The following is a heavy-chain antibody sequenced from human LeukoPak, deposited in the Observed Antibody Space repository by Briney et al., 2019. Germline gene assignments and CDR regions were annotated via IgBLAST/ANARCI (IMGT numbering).Heavy chain of an antibody. V-gene: IGHV3-66*04. D-gene: IGHD3-22*01. CDR2: IYSGGST. CDR1: GFTVSSNY. CDR3: AGLPAYYYDTSGFYFDY. Sequence: GGSLRLSCAASGFTVSSNYMSWVRQAPGKGLEWVSVIYSGGSTYYADSVKGRFTISRDNSKNTLYLQMNSLRAEDTAVYYCAGLPAYYYDTSGFYFDYWGQGALVTVSS. J-gene: IGHJ4*02.